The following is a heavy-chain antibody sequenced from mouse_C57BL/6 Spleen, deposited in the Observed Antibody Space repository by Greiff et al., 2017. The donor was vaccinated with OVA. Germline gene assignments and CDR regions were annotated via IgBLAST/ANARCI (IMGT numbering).Heavy chain of an antibody. Sequence: EVQLQQSGPELVKPGASVKISCKASGYSFTDYNMNWVKQSNGKSLEWIGVINPNYGTTSYNQKFKGKATLTVDPSSSTAYMQLNSLTSEDSAVYYGAGQDYYGSSHFDYWGQGTTLTVSS. CDR2: INPNYGTT. J-gene: IGHJ2*01. D-gene: IGHD1-1*01. V-gene: IGHV1-39*01. CDR1: GYSFTDYN. CDR3: AGQDYYGSSHFDY.